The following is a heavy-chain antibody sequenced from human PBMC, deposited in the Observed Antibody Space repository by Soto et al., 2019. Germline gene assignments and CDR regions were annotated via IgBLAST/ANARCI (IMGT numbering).Heavy chain of an antibody. V-gene: IGHV4-4*02. CDR1: GGSISSSNW. D-gene: IGHD1-7*01. CDR2: IYHSGST. J-gene: IGHJ6*02. CDR3: VRGGLELPNGMDV. Sequence: PSETLSLTCAVSGGSISSSNWWSWVRQPPGKGLEWIGEIYHSGSTNYNPSLKSRVTISVDKSKNQFSLKLSSVTAADTAVYYCVRGGLELPNGMDVWGQGTTVTVSS.